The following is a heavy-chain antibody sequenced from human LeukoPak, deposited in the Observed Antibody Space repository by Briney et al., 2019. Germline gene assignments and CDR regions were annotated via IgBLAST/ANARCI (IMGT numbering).Heavy chain of an antibody. J-gene: IGHJ4*02. Sequence: ASVTVSCKTSGGTFSIYAITWVRQAPRQGLEWVGEIVPVSGAADYPQKFQGRVTLTTDASTSTAYMELNSLRSEDTAVYYCARAREKYYDILTGYYTFDYWGQGTRVTVTS. CDR3: ARAREKYYDILTGYYTFDY. D-gene: IGHD3-9*01. CDR2: IVPVSGAA. V-gene: IGHV1-69*05. CDR1: GGTFSIYA.